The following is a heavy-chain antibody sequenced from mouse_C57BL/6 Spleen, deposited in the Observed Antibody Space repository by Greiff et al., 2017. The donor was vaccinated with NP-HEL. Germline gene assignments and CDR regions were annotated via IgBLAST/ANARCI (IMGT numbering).Heavy chain of an antibody. CDR1: GYAFSSSW. V-gene: IGHV1-82*01. CDR3: ARSDGYSFDY. D-gene: IGHD2-3*01. J-gene: IGHJ2*01. Sequence: QVQLKESGPELVKPGASVKISCKASGYAFSSSWMNWVKQRPGKGLEWIGRIYPGDGDTNYNGKFKGKATLTADKSSSTAYMQLSSLTSEDSAVYFCARSDGYSFDYWGQGTTLTVSS. CDR2: IYPGDGDT.